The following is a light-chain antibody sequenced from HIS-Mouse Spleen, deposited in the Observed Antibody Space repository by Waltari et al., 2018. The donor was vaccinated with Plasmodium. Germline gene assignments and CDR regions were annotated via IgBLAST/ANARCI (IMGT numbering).Light chain of an antibody. CDR2: VGTGGIVG. V-gene: IGLV9-49*01. Sequence: QPVLTQPPSASASLGASVPLTCTLSRGYRTYKVDWYQQRPGKGPRFVMRVGTGGIVGSKGDGIPDRFSVLGSGLNRYLTIKNIQEEDESDYHCGADHGSGSNFVHVVFGGGTKLTVL. CDR3: GADHGSGSNFVHVV. J-gene: IGLJ2*01. CDR1: RGYRTYK.